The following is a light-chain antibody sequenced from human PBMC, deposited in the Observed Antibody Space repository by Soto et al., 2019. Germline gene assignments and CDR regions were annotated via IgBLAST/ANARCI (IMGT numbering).Light chain of an antibody. J-gene: IGKJ4*01. Sequence: EIVMPQSPGTLSVSPGERVTLSCRPSQSVGRNLAWYQQKPGQAPRLLIYTTSTRAPGIPARFSGSGSGTEFTLTISSLQSEDVALYYCQQSTNWLDSFAGGTKVDIK. V-gene: IGKV3-15*01. CDR3: QQSTNWLDS. CDR1: QSVGRN. CDR2: TTS.